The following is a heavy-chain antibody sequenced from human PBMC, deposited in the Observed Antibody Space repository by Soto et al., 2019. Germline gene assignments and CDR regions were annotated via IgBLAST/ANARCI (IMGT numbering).Heavy chain of an antibody. J-gene: IGHJ4*02. D-gene: IGHD2-2*01. Sequence: GASVKVSCKASGGTFSSYAISWVRQAPGQGLEWMGGIIPIFGTANYAQKFQGRVTVTADESTSTAYMELSSLRSEDTAVYYCEFRHQLPGEYFDYWGQGTLVTVSS. CDR3: EFRHQLPGEYFDY. CDR1: GGTFSSYA. CDR2: IIPIFGTA. V-gene: IGHV1-69*13.